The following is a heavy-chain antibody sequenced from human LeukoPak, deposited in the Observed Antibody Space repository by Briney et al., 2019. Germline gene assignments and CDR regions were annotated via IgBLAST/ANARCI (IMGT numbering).Heavy chain of an antibody. CDR3: ARYITIFGVVSYYFDY. CDR1: GGSFSGYY. CDR2: IYYSGST. J-gene: IGHJ4*02. D-gene: IGHD3-3*01. Sequence: SDTLSLTCAVYGGSFSGYYWSRIRQPPGKGLEWIGSIYYSGSTYYNPSLKSRVTISVDTSKNQFSLKLSSVTAADTAVYYCARYITIFGVVSYYFDYWGQGTLVTVSS. V-gene: IGHV4-34*01.